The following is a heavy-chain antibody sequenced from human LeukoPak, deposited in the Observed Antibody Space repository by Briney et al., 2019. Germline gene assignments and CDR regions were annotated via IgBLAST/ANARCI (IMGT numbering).Heavy chain of an antibody. D-gene: IGHD3-22*01. CDR2: ISYDGSNK. V-gene: IGHV3-30-3*01. Sequence: GGPLRLSCAASGFTFSSYAMHWLPQAPGKGLEGVAVISYDGSNKYYADSVKGRFTISRDNSKNTLYLQMNSLGAEDTAAYYCAREDTVVVVITTGVGAFDIWGQGTMVTVSS. CDR3: AREDTVVVVITTGVGAFDI. CDR1: GFTFSSYA. J-gene: IGHJ3*02.